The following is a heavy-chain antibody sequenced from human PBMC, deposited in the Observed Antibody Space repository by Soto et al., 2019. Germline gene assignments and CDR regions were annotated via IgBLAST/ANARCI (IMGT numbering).Heavy chain of an antibody. D-gene: IGHD3-22*01. CDR2: IIPIFGTA. CDR1: GGTFSSYA. CDR3: ARVSDSSGYYLYYYYYGMDV. J-gene: IGHJ6*02. Sequence: QVQLVQSGAEVKKPGSSVKVSCKASGGTFSSYAISWVQQAPGQGLEWMGGIIPIFGTANYAQKFQGRVTITADESTSTAYMELSSLRSEDTAVYYCARVSDSSGYYLYYYYYGMDVWGQGTTVTVSS. V-gene: IGHV1-69*01.